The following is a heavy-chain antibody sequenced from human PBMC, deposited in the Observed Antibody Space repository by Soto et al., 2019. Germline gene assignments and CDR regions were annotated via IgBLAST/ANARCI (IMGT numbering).Heavy chain of an antibody. CDR3: TTDSYSTMLVVRFAY. CDR1: GFTFSNAW. Sequence: PGGSLRISCAASGFTFSNAWINWVRQAPGKGLEWVGRIKSKTAGGTTDFAAPVKGRFAISRDDSKNMVYLQMNNLKTENTALYYCTTDSYSTMLVVRFAYWGHGTSVPVSS. D-gene: IGHD2-2*01. V-gene: IGHV3-15*07. J-gene: IGHJ4*01. CDR2: IKSKTAGGTT.